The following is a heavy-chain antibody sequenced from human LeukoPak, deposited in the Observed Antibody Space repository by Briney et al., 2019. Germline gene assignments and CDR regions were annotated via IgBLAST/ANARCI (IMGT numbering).Heavy chain of an antibody. CDR2: ISSSGSTI. V-gene: IGHV3-48*03. Sequence: GGSLRLSCAASGFTFSSYEMNWVRQAPGKGLEWVSYISSSGSTIYYADSVKGRFTISRDNSKNTLYLQMNSLRAEDTAVYYCAKDSAKKYDDYWGQGTLVTVSS. J-gene: IGHJ4*02. CDR3: AKDSAKKYDDY. D-gene: IGHD2/OR15-2a*01. CDR1: GFTFSSYE.